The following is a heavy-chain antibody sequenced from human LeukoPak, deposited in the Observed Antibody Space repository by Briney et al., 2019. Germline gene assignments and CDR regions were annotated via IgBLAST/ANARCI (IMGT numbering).Heavy chain of an antibody. J-gene: IGHJ5*02. CDR1: GGSISSYY. CDR2: IYPSGST. Sequence: SETLSLTCTVSGGSISSYYWSRIRQPAGKGLELIGCIYPSGSTNYNPSLKSRVTMSVDTSKNQFSLKLSSVTAADTAVYYCARAPTGTGGWNWFDPWGQGTLVTVSS. V-gene: IGHV4-4*07. CDR3: ARAPTGTGGWNWFDP. D-gene: IGHD1-1*01.